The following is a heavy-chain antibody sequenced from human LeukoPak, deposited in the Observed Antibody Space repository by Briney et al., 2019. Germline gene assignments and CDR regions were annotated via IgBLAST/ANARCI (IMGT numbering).Heavy chain of an antibody. V-gene: IGHV3-7*03. J-gene: IGHJ4*02. D-gene: IGHD6-19*01. CDR3: AKDIASSGSFDY. CDR2: IKQDGSEK. Sequence: GGSLRLSCAASGFTFSSYWMSWVRQAPGKGLEWVANIKQDGSEKYYADSVKGRFTISRDNAKNSLYLQMNSLRAEDTALYYCAKDIASSGSFDYWGQGTLVTVSS. CDR1: GFTFSSYW.